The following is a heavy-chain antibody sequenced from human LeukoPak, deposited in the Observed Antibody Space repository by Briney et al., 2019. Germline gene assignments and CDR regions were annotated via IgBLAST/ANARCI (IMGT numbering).Heavy chain of an antibody. Sequence: ASVKVSCKASGYTFTGYYMHWVRQAPGQGLEWVGWINPNSGGTNYAQKFQGRVTMTRDTSISTAYMELSRLRSDDTAVYYCARSITMIVVIDYWGQGTLVTVSS. CDR1: GYTFTGYY. CDR3: ARSITMIVVIDY. CDR2: INPNSGGT. V-gene: IGHV1-2*02. D-gene: IGHD3-22*01. J-gene: IGHJ4*02.